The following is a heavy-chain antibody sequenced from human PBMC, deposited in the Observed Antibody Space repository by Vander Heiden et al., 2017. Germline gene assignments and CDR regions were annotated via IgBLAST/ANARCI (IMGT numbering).Heavy chain of an antibody. CDR3: ARVLYYYDSSAPGY. CDR2: INAGNGNT. CDR1: GYSFTSYA. V-gene: IGHV1-3*01. Sequence: VQPVQSWAEVKKPGAPVKVSCKAPGYSFTSYAMHWVRQAPGQRLEWMGWINAGNGNTKYSQKVQGRVTITRDTSASTAYMELSSLRSEDTAVYYCARVLYYYDSSAPGYWGQGTLVTVSS. D-gene: IGHD3-22*01. J-gene: IGHJ4*02.